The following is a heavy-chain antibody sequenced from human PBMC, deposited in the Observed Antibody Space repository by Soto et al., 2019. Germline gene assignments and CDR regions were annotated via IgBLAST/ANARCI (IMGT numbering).Heavy chain of an antibody. CDR1: GFTFSDYY. CDR3: ARSYCSGGSCYPEYYYYGMDV. D-gene: IGHD2-15*01. V-gene: IGHV3-11*01. J-gene: IGHJ6*02. CDR2: ISSSGSTI. Sequence: LRLSCAASGFTFSDYYMSWIRQAPGKGLEWVSYISSSGSTIYYADSVKGRFTISRDNAKNSLYLQMNSLRAEDTAVYYCARSYCSGGSCYPEYYYYGMDVWGQGTTVTVSS.